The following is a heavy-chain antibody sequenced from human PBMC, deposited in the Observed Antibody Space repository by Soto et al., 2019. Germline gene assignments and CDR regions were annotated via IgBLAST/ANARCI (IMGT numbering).Heavy chain of an antibody. CDR2: ISSSSSTI. CDR3: ARESLGYCSGGSCYSVMFDAFDI. Sequence: EVQLVESGGGLVQPGGSLRLSCAASGFTFSSYSMNWVRQAPGKGLEWVSYISSSSSTIYYADSVKGGFTISRDNAKNSLYLQMNSLRAEDTAVYYCARESLGYCSGGSCYSVMFDAFDIWGQGTMVTVSS. CDR1: GFTFSSYS. V-gene: IGHV3-48*01. D-gene: IGHD2-15*01. J-gene: IGHJ3*02.